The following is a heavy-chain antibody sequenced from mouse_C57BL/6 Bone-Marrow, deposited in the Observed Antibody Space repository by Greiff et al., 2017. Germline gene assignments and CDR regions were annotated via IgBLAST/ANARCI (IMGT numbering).Heavy chain of an antibody. J-gene: IGHJ4*01. CDR2: IYPRDGST. D-gene: IGHD1-1*01. CDR1: GYTFTDHT. CDR3: ASPVRGYAMDY. V-gene: IGHV1-78*01. Sequence: VQRVESDAELVKPGASVKISCKVSGYTFTDHTIHWMKQRPEQGLEWIGYIYPRDGSTKYNEKFKGKATLTADKTSSTAYMQLNSLTSEDSAVYFCASPVRGYAMDYWGQGTSVTVSS.